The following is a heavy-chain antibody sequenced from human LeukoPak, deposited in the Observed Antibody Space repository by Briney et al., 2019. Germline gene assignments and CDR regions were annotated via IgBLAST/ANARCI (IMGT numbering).Heavy chain of an antibody. CDR2: ISGSGGST. CDR1: GFTFSSYA. Sequence: PGGSLRLSCAASGFTFSSYAMSWVRQAPGKGLEWVSAISGSGGSTYYADSVKGRFTISRDNAKNSLYLQMNSLRAEDTAVYYCARAVAAALNWFDPWGQGTLVTVSS. CDR3: ARAVAAALNWFDP. V-gene: IGHV3-23*01. J-gene: IGHJ5*02. D-gene: IGHD6-13*01.